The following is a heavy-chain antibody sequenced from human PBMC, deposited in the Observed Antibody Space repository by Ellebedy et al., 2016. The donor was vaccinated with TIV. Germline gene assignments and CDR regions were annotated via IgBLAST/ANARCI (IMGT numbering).Heavy chain of an antibody. CDR2: ISISSDYT. D-gene: IGHD6-19*01. CDR1: GLTFSDYY. J-gene: IGHJ4*02. V-gene: IGHV3-11*06. CDR3: ARGYSSGWFDY. Sequence: PGGSLRLSCAASGLTFSDYYMSWIRQAPGKGLEWVSFISISSDYTYDADSVKGRFTIYRNNAKNTLYLQMNTLGADGTAVYYCARGYSSGWFDYWGQGTLVTISS.